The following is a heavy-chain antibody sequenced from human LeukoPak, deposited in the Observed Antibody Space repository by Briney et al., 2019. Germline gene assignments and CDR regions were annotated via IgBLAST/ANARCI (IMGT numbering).Heavy chain of an antibody. CDR1: GYIFTNYG. CDR3: ARDLKIGVQLWLGYYYYGMDV. Sequence: ASVKVSCKASGYIFTNYGINWVRQAPGQGLEWMGWISAYNGNTNYAQKLQGRVTMTADRSTSTAYMELRSLRSDDTAVYYCARDLKIGVQLWLGYYYYGMDVWGQGTTVTVSS. CDR2: ISAYNGNT. V-gene: IGHV1-18*01. J-gene: IGHJ6*02. D-gene: IGHD5-18*01.